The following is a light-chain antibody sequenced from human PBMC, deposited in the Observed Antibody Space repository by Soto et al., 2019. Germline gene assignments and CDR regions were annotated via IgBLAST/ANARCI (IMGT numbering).Light chain of an antibody. CDR3: WSDAGSSTL. CDR1: SSDVGSYNL. Sequence: QSVLTQPASVSGSPGQSITISCTGTSSDVGSYNLVSWYQHHPGKAPKLMIYEGSKRPSGVSNRFSGSKSGNTASLTISGLQAEDESDYSCWSDAGSSTLFGGGTKVTVL. CDR2: EGS. V-gene: IGLV2-23*01. J-gene: IGLJ2*01.